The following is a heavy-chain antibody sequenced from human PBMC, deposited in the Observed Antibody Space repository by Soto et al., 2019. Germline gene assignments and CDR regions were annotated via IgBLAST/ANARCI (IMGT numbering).Heavy chain of an antibody. D-gene: IGHD6-19*01. CDR1: GFTFSTYG. CDR2: LSYDGGNK. Sequence: QVQLVESGGGVVQPGRSLRLSCAASGFTFSTYGMHWVRQTPGKGLEWVAVLSYDGGNKYYADSVKGRFTISRDNSKNTLHLQMNSLRGEDTAVYYCAKDREAVAGPIDYSGQGTLVTVSS. CDR3: AKDREAVAGPIDY. J-gene: IGHJ4*02. V-gene: IGHV3-30*18.